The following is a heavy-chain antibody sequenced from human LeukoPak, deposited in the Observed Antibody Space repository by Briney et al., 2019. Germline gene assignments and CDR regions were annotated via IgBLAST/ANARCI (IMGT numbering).Heavy chain of an antibody. V-gene: IGHV5-51*01. Sequence: GESLKISCKGSGYSFTSYWIGWVRQMPGKGLEWMGIIYPGDSDTRYSPSFQGQVTISADKSISTAYLQWSSLKASDTAMYYCATRYYYDSSGYYWSPYYFDYWGQGTLVTVSS. CDR2: IYPGDSDT. CDR1: GYSFTSYW. CDR3: ATRYYYDSSGYYWSPYYFDY. J-gene: IGHJ4*02. D-gene: IGHD3-22*01.